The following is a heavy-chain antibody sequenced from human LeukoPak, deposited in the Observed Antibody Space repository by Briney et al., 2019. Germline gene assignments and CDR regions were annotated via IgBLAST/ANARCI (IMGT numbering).Heavy chain of an antibody. Sequence: SVKVSCKASGGTFSSYAISWVRQAPGQGLEWMGRIIPILGIANYAQKFQGRVTITADKSTSTAYMELSSLRSEDTAVYYCARDTGYCSSGSCYSGAFDIWGQGTMVTVSS. D-gene: IGHD2-15*01. J-gene: IGHJ3*02. CDR3: ARDTGYCSSGSCYSGAFDI. CDR1: GGTFSSYA. V-gene: IGHV1-69*04. CDR2: IIPILGIA.